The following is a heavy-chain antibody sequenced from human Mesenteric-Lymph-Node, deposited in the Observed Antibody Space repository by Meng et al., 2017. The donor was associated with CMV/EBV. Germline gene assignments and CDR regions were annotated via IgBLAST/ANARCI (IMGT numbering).Heavy chain of an antibody. J-gene: IGHJ6*02. Sequence: LSLTCAASGFTFSDYFMSWIRQAPGKGLEWISYIDISGSMIYYADSVKGRFTISRDNAKNSLFLQMNSLRAEDTAVYYCARSLYYDILTGYYAPYYYNGMDVWGQGTLVTVSS. D-gene: IGHD3-9*01. V-gene: IGHV3-11*01. CDR3: ARSLYYDILTGYYAPYYYNGMDV. CDR1: GFTFSDYF. CDR2: IDISGSMI.